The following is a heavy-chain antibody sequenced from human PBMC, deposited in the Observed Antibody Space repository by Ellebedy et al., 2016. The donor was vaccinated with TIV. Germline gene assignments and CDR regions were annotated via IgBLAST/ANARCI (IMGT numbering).Heavy chain of an antibody. V-gene: IGHV4-59*01. Sequence: MPSETLSLTCTVSGDSISSYYWTWIRQPAWKGLEWIGYIYYTGSTNYNPSLKGRVTISIDTRKSQLSLKLSSVTAADTAVYYCASGPNQYFFDYWGQGTLVTVSS. J-gene: IGHJ4*02. CDR2: IYYTGST. CDR3: ASGPNQYFFDY. D-gene: IGHD1-14*01. CDR1: GDSISSYY.